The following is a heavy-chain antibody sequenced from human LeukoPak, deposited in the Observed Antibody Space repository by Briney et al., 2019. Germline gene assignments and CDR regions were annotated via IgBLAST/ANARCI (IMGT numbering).Heavy chain of an antibody. V-gene: IGHV3-23*01. CDR1: GFTFSNYA. CDR2: ISGSGGST. CDR3: AKGSNSGITMIQGVIKSYLDY. J-gene: IGHJ4*02. D-gene: IGHD3-10*01. Sequence: GGSLRLSCAASGFTFSNYAMSWVRQAPGKGLEWVSAISGSGGSTYYADSVKGRFTISRDNSKNPLYLQMNSLRAEDTAVYYCAKGSNSGITMIQGVIKSYLDYWGQGTLVTVPS.